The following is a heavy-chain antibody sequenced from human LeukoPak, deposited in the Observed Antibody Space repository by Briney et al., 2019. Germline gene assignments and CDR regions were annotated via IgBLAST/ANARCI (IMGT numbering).Heavy chain of an antibody. J-gene: IGHJ4*02. Sequence: GGSLRLSCAASGFTFSTYWMSWVRQAPGKGLEWVANVKQDGSEKYYVDSVKGRFTISRDNAKNSLYLQMNSLRAEDTAMYYCARDSAGNDYWGQGTLVTVSS. CDR3: ARDSAGNDY. V-gene: IGHV3-7*01. D-gene: IGHD6-13*01. CDR1: GFTFSTYW. CDR2: VKQDGSEK.